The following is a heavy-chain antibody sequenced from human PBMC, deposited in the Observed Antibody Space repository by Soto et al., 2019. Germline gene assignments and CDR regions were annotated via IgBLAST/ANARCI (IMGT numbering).Heavy chain of an antibody. CDR2: MNAGTGNK. J-gene: IGHJ5*02. D-gene: IGHD4-17*01. V-gene: IGHV1-3*01. CDR3: ASFDYGDYWFDP. Sequence: ASVKVSCKAFGYTFENYVIHWVRQAPGHGLEWLGYMNAGTGNKKSSHLFQDRLILTRETSATTAYLELSGLTSDDTAIYYCASFDYGDYWFDPWGQGTLVTVSS. CDR1: GYTFENYV.